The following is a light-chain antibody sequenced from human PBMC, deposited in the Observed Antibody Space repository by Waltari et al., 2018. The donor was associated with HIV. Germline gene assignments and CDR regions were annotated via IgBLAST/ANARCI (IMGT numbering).Light chain of an antibody. Sequence: QSALTQPRSVSGSPGQSVTISCTGTSSDVGGYHYVPWYQQHPGKAPKFIMYDVSKRPSGVPDRFSGSKSGNTASLTISGLQAEDEADYYCCSYAGSYPVVFGGGTKLTVL. CDR2: DVS. CDR3: CSYAGSYPVV. J-gene: IGLJ3*02. V-gene: IGLV2-11*01. CDR1: SSDVGGYHY.